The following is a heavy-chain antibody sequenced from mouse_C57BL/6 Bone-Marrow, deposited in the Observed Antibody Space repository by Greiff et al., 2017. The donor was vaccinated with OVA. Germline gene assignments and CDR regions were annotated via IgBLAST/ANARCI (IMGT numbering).Heavy chain of an antibody. V-gene: IGHV7-3*01. CDR2: IRNNANGYTT. Sequence: VMLVESGGGLVQPGGSLSLSCAASGFTFTDYYMSWVRQPPGKALEWLGFIRNNANGYTTEYSASVKGRFTISRDNSQRILYRQMNALRAEGSATDYSARSYGSWFAYWGQGTLVTVSA. CDR3: ARSYGSWFAY. D-gene: IGHD1-1*01. J-gene: IGHJ3*01. CDR1: GFTFTDYY.